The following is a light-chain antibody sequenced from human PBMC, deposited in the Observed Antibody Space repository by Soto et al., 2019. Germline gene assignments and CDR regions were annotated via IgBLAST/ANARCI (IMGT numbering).Light chain of an antibody. CDR2: GAS. V-gene: IGKV3-15*01. Sequence: EIVMTQSPVTLSLSPGERASLSCRAGESVSSNLAWYQQKPGQAPRLLIYGASTRATGVPARFTGSGSGTEFTLTISSLQSEDFVFYYCQQYHDWPMTFGPGTKVDIK. CDR1: ESVSSN. J-gene: IGKJ3*01. CDR3: QQYHDWPMT.